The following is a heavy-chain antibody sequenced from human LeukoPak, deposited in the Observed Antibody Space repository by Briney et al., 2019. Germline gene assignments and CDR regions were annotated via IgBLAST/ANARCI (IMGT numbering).Heavy chain of an antibody. J-gene: IGHJ4*02. D-gene: IGHD3-10*01. CDR2: INPNSGGT. V-gene: IGHV1-2*02. CDR3: ARDGAMVRGVITRDLDY. Sequence: EASVKVSCKASGGTFSSYAISWVRQAPGQGLEWMGWINPNSGGTNYAQKFQGRVTMTRDTSISTAYMELSRLRSDDTAVYYCARDGAMVRGVITRDLDYWGQGTLVTVSS. CDR1: GGTFSSYA.